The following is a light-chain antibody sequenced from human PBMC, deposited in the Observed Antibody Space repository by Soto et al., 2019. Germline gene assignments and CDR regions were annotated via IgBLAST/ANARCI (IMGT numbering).Light chain of an antibody. CDR1: QSISSW. V-gene: IGKV1-5*03. Sequence: DIQMTQSPSTLSASVGDRVTITCRASQSISSWLAWYQQKPGKAPKLLIYKASSLESGVPSRFSGSGSGTDFTLTISRLEPEDFAVYYCQQYDSSPITFGQGTRLEIK. CDR3: QQYDSSPIT. J-gene: IGKJ5*01. CDR2: KAS.